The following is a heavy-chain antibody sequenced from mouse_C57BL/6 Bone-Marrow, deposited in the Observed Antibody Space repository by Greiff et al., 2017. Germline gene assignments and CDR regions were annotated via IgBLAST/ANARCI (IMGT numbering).Heavy chain of an antibody. J-gene: IGHJ3*01. D-gene: IGHD1-1*01. CDR1: GYTFTSYG. CDR3: ARGSHYGSSAWFAY. Sequence: VHLVESGAELARPGASVKLSCKASGYTFTSYGISWVKQRTGQGLEWIGEIYPRSGNTYYNEKFKGKATLTADKSSSTAYMELRSLTSEDSAVYFCARGSHYGSSAWFAYWGQGTLVTVSA. CDR2: IYPRSGNT. V-gene: IGHV1-81*01.